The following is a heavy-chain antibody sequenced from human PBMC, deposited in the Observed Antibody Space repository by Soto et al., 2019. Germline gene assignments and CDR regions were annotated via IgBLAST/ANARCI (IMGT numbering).Heavy chain of an antibody. CDR2: ISGPGATI. D-gene: IGHD3-10*01. V-gene: IGHV3-23*01. Sequence: GGSLRLSCAASGFTFSSYAMSWVRQAPGQGLEWLSAISGPGATIYYADSVKGRFTISRDNSKNTLYLQMNSLTAEDTAVYYCAKMLTMVRGVTGLRDFDFWGQGTLVTVSS. CDR3: AKMLTMVRGVTGLRDFDF. CDR1: GFTFSSYA. J-gene: IGHJ4*02.